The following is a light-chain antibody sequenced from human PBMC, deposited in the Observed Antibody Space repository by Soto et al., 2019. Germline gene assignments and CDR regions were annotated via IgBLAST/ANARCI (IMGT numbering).Light chain of an antibody. V-gene: IGLV2-11*01. CDR2: GVS. CDR1: SSDIGAYDY. CDR3: CSYVGVYTFDV. Sequence: QSALTQPRSVSGSPGQSVTISCTGTSSDIGAYDYVSWYQQHPGKAPKLLIYGVSQRPSGVPDRFSASKSDNTASLTISGRQADDEADYYCCSYVGVYTFDVFGTGTKVTVL. J-gene: IGLJ1*01.